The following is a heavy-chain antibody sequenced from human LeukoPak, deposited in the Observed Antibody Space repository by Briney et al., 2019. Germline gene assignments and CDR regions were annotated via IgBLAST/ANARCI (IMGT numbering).Heavy chain of an antibody. D-gene: IGHD3-10*01. V-gene: IGHV3-30*03. CDR1: RFSFSDYD. J-gene: IGHJ4*02. Sequence: GGSLRLSCRASRFSFSDYDMHWVRQAPGKGLEWVAVISYDGSRKHYGDTVKGRFTISRDNAKNTLYLQMNSLRAEDTAVYYCKYGSGSYFDYWGQGTLVTVSS. CDR2: ISYDGSRK. CDR3: KYGSGSYFDY.